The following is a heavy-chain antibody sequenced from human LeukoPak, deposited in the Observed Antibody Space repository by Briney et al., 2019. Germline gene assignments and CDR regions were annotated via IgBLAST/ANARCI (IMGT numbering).Heavy chain of an antibody. J-gene: IGHJ6*03. Sequence: ASVKVSCKASGYTFTSYGISWVRQAPGQGLEWMGWISAYNGNTNYAQKLQGRVTMTTDTSTSTAYMELRSLRSDDTAVYYCARVLVGSYYYYYYMDVWGKGTTVTASS. D-gene: IGHD1-26*01. CDR2: ISAYNGNT. CDR1: GYTFTSYG. CDR3: ARVLVGSYYYYYYMDV. V-gene: IGHV1-18*01.